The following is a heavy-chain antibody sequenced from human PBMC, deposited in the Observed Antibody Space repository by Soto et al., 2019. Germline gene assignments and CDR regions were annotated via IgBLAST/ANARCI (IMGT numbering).Heavy chain of an antibody. CDR1: GYTSTSYY. CDR2: INPSGGST. Sequence: GASVKVSCKASGYTSTSYYMHWVRQAPGQGLEWMGIINPSGGSTSYAQKFQGRVTMTRDTSTSTVYMELSSLRSEDTAVYYCARGSSPITIFGVVIIAPNFDYWGQGTLVTVSS. D-gene: IGHD3-3*01. J-gene: IGHJ4*02. CDR3: ARGSSPITIFGVVIIAPNFDY. V-gene: IGHV1-46*03.